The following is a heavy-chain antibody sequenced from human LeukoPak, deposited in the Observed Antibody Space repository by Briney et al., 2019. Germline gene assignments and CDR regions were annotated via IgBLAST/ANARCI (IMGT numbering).Heavy chain of an antibody. CDR3: ARARVVVMGSYYFDY. CDR2: IYSGGST. Sequence: GGSLRLSCAASGFTVSSIYMSWVRQAPGKGLEWVSVIYSGGSTYYADSVKCRFTISRHNSKNTLYLQMNSLRAEDTAVYYCARARVVVMGSYYFDYWGQGTLVTVSS. CDR1: GFTVSSIY. V-gene: IGHV3-53*04. D-gene: IGHD3-22*01. J-gene: IGHJ4*02.